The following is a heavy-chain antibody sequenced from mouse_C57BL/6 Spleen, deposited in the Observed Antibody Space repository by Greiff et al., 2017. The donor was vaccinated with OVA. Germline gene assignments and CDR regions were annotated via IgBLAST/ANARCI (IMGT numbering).Heavy chain of an antibody. D-gene: IGHD1-1*01. Sequence: QVQLQQSGPELVKPGASVKISCKASGYSFTSYYIHWVKQRPGQGLEWIGWIYPGSGNTKYNEKFKGKATLTADTSSSTAYMQLNSLTSEDSAVYYCARGEYYGSSNYAMDYWGQGTSVTVSS. J-gene: IGHJ4*01. CDR2: IYPGSGNT. V-gene: IGHV1-66*01. CDR1: GYSFTSYY. CDR3: ARGEYYGSSNYAMDY.